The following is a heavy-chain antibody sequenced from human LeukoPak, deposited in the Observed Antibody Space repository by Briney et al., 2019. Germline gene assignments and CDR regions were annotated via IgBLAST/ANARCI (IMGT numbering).Heavy chain of an antibody. CDR1: GFTFSSYW. V-gene: IGHV3-74*01. CDR2: IASGGSST. CDR3: AATKIAVAGYFDY. J-gene: IGHJ4*02. Sequence: AGGSLRLSCAASGFTFSSYWMNWVRQAPGKGLVWVSRIASGGSSTTYADSVKGRFSISRDNAKNTLYLQMNSLRAEDTAVYYCAATKIAVAGYFDYWGQGTLVTVSS. D-gene: IGHD6-19*01.